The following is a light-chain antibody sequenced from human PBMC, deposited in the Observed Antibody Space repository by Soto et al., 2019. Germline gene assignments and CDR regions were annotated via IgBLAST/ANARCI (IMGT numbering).Light chain of an antibody. Sequence: QPVLTQPPSASGTPGQRVSISCSGSSSNIGSNAVHWYQQFPGTAPRLLIYRDSQRPSGVPDRFSGSKSGTSASLVISGLQSEDEADYYCAAWNDSPYLWVFGGGTKVTVL. J-gene: IGLJ3*02. CDR1: SSNIGSNA. CDR2: RDS. CDR3: AAWNDSPYLWV. V-gene: IGLV1-44*01.